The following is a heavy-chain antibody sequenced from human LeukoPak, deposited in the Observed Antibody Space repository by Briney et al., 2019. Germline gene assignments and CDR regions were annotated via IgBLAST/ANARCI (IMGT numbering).Heavy chain of an antibody. CDR3: AGGHYYEDLLLDY. V-gene: IGHV1-2*02. CDR1: GYTFTGYY. J-gene: IGHJ4*02. Sequence: EASVKVSCKASGYTFTGYYMHWVRQAPGQGLEWMGWINPNSGGTNYAQKFQGRVTMTRDTSISTAYMELSRLRSDDTAVYYCAGGHYYEDLLLDYWGQGTLVTVSS. CDR2: INPNSGGT. D-gene: IGHD3-22*01.